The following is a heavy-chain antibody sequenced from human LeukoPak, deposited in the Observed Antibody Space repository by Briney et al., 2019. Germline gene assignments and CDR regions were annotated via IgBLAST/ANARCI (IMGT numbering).Heavy chain of an antibody. CDR3: ARDRGTTVARGVPSWFDP. D-gene: IGHD3-10*01. CDR2: IYTNGDT. Sequence: SQTLSLTCIVSGDSISNGGYYWTWIRQPAGKGLEYIGRIYTNGDTKYYPSLESRVTISMDTSRNQFSLKLTSVSAADTALYYCARDRGTTVARGVPSWFDPWGQGILVTVSS. CDR1: GDSISNGGYY. V-gene: IGHV4-61*02. J-gene: IGHJ5*02.